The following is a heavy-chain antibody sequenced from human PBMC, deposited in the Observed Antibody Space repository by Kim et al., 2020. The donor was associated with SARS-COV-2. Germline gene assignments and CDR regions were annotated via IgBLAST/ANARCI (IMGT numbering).Heavy chain of an antibody. D-gene: IGHD3-22*01. V-gene: IGHV3-53*01. CDR2: IYSDGST. CDR1: GFTVSSNY. Sequence: GGSLRLSCAASGFTVSSNYMTWVRQAPGKGLEWFSLIYSDGSTYYADSVKGRFTISRYNSKNTLYLQMNSLRAEDTAVYYCARERGSSGYNNWGQGTRVTVSS. J-gene: IGHJ4*02. CDR3: ARERGSSGYNN.